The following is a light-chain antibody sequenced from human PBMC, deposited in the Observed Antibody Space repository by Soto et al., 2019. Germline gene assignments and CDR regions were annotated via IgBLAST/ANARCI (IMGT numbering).Light chain of an antibody. CDR1: QGITYY. CDR2: AAS. V-gene: IGKV1-27*01. J-gene: IGKJ1*01. Sequence: DIQMTQSPSSLSASVGDRVTITCRASQGITYYLAWYQQKPGKVPKLLIYAASTLQSGVPSRFSGGGSGADFTLTISSLQPEDVATYYCLQYNGYYRTFGQGTKVEIK. CDR3: LQYNGYYRT.